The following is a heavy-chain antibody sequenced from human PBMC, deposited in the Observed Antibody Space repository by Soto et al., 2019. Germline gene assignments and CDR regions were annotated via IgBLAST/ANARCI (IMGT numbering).Heavy chain of an antibody. Sequence: QVQLVESGGGVVQPGRSLRLSCAASGFTFSSYGMHWVRQAPGKGLEWVAVIWYDGSNKYYADSVKGRFTISRDNSKNTLYLQMNSLRAEDTAVYYCARDRIQLWLHDAFDIWGQGTMVTVSS. V-gene: IGHV3-33*01. D-gene: IGHD5-18*01. CDR1: GFTFSSYG. CDR3: ARDRIQLWLHDAFDI. CDR2: IWYDGSNK. J-gene: IGHJ3*02.